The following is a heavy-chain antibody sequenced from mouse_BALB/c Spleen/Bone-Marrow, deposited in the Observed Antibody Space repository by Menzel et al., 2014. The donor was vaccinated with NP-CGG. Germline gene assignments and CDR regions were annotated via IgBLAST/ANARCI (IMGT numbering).Heavy chain of an antibody. J-gene: IGHJ4*01. CDR2: INSNGGST. CDR3: ARDGYYVFYAMDY. V-gene: IGHV5-6-3*01. CDR1: GFTFSSYG. D-gene: IGHD2-3*01. Sequence: EVKLMESEGGLVQPGGSLKLSCAASGFTFSSYGMSWVRQTPDKRLELVATINSNGGSTYYPDSVKGRFTISRDNAKNTLYLQMSSLKSEDTAMYYCARDGYYVFYAMDYWGQGTSVTVSS.